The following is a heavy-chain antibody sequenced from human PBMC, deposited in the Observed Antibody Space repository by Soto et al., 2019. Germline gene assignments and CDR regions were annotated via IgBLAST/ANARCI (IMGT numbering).Heavy chain of an antibody. J-gene: IGHJ5*02. CDR2: ISSSSSTI. V-gene: IGHV3-48*01. CDR1: GFTFSSYS. CDR3: ARDGGQWLNWFDP. D-gene: IGHD6-19*01. Sequence: EVQLVESGGGLVQPGGSLRLSCAASGFTFSSYSMNWVRQAPGKGLEWVSYISSSSSTIYYADSVKGRFTISRDNAKNSLYLQMNSLRADDTAVYYCARDGGQWLNWFDPWGQGTLVTVSS.